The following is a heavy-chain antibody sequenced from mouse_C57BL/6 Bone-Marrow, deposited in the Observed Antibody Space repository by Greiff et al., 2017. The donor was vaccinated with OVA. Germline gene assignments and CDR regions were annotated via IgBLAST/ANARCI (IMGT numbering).Heavy chain of an antibody. V-gene: IGHV1-82*01. CDR1: GYAFSSSW. CDR3: ARDYYGSRGDY. D-gene: IGHD1-1*01. J-gene: IGHJ2*01. Sequence: QVQLQQSGPELVKPGASVKISCKASGYAFSSSWMNWVKQRPGKGLEWIGRIYPGDGDTNYNGKFKGKATLTADKSSSTAYMQLSSLTSEDSAVYVCARDYYGSRGDYWGQGTTLTVSS. CDR2: IYPGDGDT.